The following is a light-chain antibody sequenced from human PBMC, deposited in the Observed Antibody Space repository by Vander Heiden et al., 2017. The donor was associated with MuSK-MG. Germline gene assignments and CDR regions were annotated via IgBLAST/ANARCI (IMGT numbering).Light chain of an antibody. CDR2: GAS. Sequence: ELALTQSPGTLPLSPGERATFSCRASQSLSNSPLAWYQQKPGQTPRLLIYGASSRPTGISDRFSGSGSGTDFTLTISRLEPEDFAVYYCQQYGNSPFTLGQGTKLEIK. CDR3: QQYGNSPFT. J-gene: IGKJ2*01. V-gene: IGKV3-20*01. CDR1: QSLSNSP.